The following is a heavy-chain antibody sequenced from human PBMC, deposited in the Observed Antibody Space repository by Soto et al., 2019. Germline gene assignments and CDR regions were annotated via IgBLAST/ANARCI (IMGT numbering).Heavy chain of an antibody. J-gene: IGHJ4*02. V-gene: IGHV3-53*01. CDR2: LSDRGTS. CDR3: AGDYASGAYDF. Sequence: GGSLRLSYAASGFSVSIYMSWVRQAPGKGLEWVSTLSDRGTSHYADSVTGRFSVSRDNSKNTLYLQMNGLRVDDTAIYYCAGDYASGAYDFRGQGTQVTVSS. CDR1: GFSVSIY. D-gene: IGHD5-12*01.